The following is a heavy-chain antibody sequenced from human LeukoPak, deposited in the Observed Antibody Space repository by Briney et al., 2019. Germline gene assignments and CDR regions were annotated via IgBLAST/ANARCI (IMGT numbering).Heavy chain of an antibody. CDR3: ARGGSGSYYLWSPWFDP. D-gene: IGHD3-10*01. CDR2: INHSGST. J-gene: IGHJ5*02. V-gene: IGHV4-34*01. Sequence: SETLSLTCAVYGGSFSGYYWSWVRQPPGKGLEWVEEINHSGSTNYNPSLKSRVTISVDTSKNQFSLKLSSVTAADTAVYYCARGGSGSYYLWSPWFDPWGQGNLVTVSS. CDR1: GGSFSGYY.